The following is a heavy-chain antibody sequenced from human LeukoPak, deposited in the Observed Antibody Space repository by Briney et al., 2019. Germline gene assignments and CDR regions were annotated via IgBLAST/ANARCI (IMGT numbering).Heavy chain of an antibody. CDR2: VDQSGGRN. CDR1: GFTFSRFW. J-gene: IGHJ3*02. Sequence: GGSLRLSCAASGFTFSRFWMNWVRQAPGRGLEWVANVDQSGGRNNYVDSVKGRFTISRDNAKNSLFLEMSSLRADDTAVYFCARDVEGGTFDIWGQGTTVTVSS. CDR3: ARDVEGGTFDI. V-gene: IGHV3-7*05. D-gene: IGHD3-16*01.